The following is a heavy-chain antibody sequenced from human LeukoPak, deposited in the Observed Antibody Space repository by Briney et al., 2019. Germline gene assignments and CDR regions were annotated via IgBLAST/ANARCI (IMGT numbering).Heavy chain of an antibody. D-gene: IGHD3-22*01. J-gene: IGHJ4*02. V-gene: IGHV3-21*01. CDR3: AKDAVLPHYYDSSGYYPDY. CDR2: ISGSNSYI. CDR1: GFTFNSYS. Sequence: GGSLRLSCAASGFTFNSYSMNWVRQAPGKGLEWISSISGSNSYIYYADSMKGRFTISRGNSKNSLYLQMNSLRAEDTAVYYCAKDAVLPHYYDSSGYYPDYWGQGTLVTVSS.